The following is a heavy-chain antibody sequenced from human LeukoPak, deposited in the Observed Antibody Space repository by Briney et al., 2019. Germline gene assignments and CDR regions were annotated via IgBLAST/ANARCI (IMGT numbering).Heavy chain of an antibody. J-gene: IGHJ4*02. CDR2: IIPIFGTA. Sequence: GASVKVSCKASGYTFTSYYMHWVRQAPGQGLEWMGGIIPIFGTANYAQKFQGRVTITTDESTSTAYMELSSLRSEDTAVYYCARVSIAAAGTLDYWGQGTLVTVSS. CDR3: ARVSIAAAGTLDY. D-gene: IGHD6-13*01. V-gene: IGHV1-69*05. CDR1: GYTFTSYY.